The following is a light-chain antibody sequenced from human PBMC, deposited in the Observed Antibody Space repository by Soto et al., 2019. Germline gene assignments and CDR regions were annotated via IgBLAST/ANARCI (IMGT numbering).Light chain of an antibody. CDR3: SSHTSSSTPYV. Sequence: QAVVTQPASVSGSPGQSITISCTGTSSDVGGYNYVSWYQQHPGKAPKLMIYDVSNRPSGVSNRFSGSKSGNTASLTISGLQAEDEADYYCSSHTSSSTPYVFGTGTKLTVL. CDR1: SSDVGGYNY. J-gene: IGLJ1*01. V-gene: IGLV2-14*01. CDR2: DVS.